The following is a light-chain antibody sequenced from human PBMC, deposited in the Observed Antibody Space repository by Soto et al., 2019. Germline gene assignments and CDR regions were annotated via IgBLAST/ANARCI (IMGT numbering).Light chain of an antibody. V-gene: IGKV3-15*01. Sequence: EVVMTQSPAALSVSPGERATLSCRASQYIISNLAWYQHRPGQAPRILIYGASTRATGIPARFSGSGSGTEFTLTISSLQSEDYAVYYCQQYSVWPKTFGQGIKVELK. J-gene: IGKJ1*01. CDR2: GAS. CDR1: QYIISN. CDR3: QQYSVWPKT.